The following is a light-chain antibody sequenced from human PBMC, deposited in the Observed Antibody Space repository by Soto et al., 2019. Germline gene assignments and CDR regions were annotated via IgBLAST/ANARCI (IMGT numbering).Light chain of an antibody. CDR3: TSYTSISTYV. CDR2: DVD. J-gene: IGLJ1*01. V-gene: IGLV2-14*01. Sequence: QSVLTQPASVSGSPGQSISISCTGTSSDVGAYNFVSWYQQHPDKAPKLVIFDVDNRPSGVSNRFSGSKSGNTASLTISWLRAEDEADYYCTSYTSISTYVFGTGTKVTVL. CDR1: SSDVGAYNF.